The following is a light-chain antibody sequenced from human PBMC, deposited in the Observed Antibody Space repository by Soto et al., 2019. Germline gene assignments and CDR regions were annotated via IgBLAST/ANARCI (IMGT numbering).Light chain of an antibody. CDR3: QSYDNSLLAYV. CDR2: SNN. CDR1: SSNIGAGFD. Sequence: QSALTQPPSVSGAPGQRVTISCAGSSSNIGAGFDVHWYQQLPRTAPKLLIYSNNDRASGVPARFSGSTSGTSASLAITGLQAEDEADYFCQSYDNSLLAYVFGGGTKLTVL. J-gene: IGLJ2*01. V-gene: IGLV1-40*01.